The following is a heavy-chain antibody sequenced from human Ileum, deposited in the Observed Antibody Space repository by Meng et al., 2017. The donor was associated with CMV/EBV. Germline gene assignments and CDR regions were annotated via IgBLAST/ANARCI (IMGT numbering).Heavy chain of an antibody. J-gene: IGHJ4*02. CDR3: ARGGSGSYFLRYFDY. CDR2: IGQSDSTT. D-gene: IGHD2/OR15-2a*01. V-gene: IGHV3-48*03. Sequence: GESLKTSCEASGFTFSSYETSWVRQTPGKGLEWISYIGQSDSTTYYADSVKGRFTISRDNVKNSLYLLMESLRPEDTAVYYCARGGSGSYFLRYFDYFGQGALVTVSS. CDR1: GFTFSSYE.